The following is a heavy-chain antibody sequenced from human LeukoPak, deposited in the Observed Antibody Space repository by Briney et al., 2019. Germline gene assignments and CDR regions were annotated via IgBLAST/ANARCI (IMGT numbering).Heavy chain of an antibody. CDR2: INSVGSST. V-gene: IGHV3-74*01. Sequence: PGGSLRLSCAASRVTFSNYWMHWVRQAPGKGLVWVSRINSVGSSTGYADSVRGRFTISRDNARNTLYLQMNSLRAEDTAVYYCASHGDYDAFDIWGQGTMVTVSS. J-gene: IGHJ3*02. CDR1: RVTFSNYW. D-gene: IGHD4-17*01. CDR3: ASHGDYDAFDI.